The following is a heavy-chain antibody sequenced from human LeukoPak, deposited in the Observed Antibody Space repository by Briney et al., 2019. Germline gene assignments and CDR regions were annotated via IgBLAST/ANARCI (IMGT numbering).Heavy chain of an antibody. CDR1: GYTFTGYY. J-gene: IGHJ4*02. D-gene: IGHD1-26*01. Sequence: ASVKVSCKASGYTFTGYYMHWVRQAPGQGLEWMGWINPNSGGTNYAQKFQGRVTMTRDTSISTAYMELSRLRSDDTAVYYCARDPVGAQIINDYLGQGTLVTVSS. CDR3: ARDPVGAQIINDY. CDR2: INPNSGGT. V-gene: IGHV1-2*02.